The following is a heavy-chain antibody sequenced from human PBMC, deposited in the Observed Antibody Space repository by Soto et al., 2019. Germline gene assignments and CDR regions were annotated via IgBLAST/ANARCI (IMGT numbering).Heavy chain of an antibody. J-gene: IGHJ6*03. CDR1: GFTFSSYA. D-gene: IGHD2-2*01. CDR2: ISGSGGST. CDR3: AKNPAAAYYYYYMDV. V-gene: IGHV3-23*01. Sequence: GGSLRLSCAASGFTFSSYAMSWVRQAPGKGLEWVSAISGSGGSTYYADSVKGRFTISRDNSKNTLYLQMNSLRAEDTAVYYCAKNPAAAYYYYYMDVWGKGTTVTVSS.